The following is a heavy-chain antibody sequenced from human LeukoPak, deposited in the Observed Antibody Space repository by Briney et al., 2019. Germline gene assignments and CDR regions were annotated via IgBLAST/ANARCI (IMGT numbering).Heavy chain of an antibody. Sequence: PGGSLRLSCAASGFTFSSHWMHWVRQAPGKGLVWVSRINSDGSSTSYADSVKGRFTISRDNAKNTLYLQMNSLRAEDTAVYYCARSNYDILTGYYIDPFYFDYWGQGTLVTVSS. CDR2: INSDGSST. CDR1: GFTFSSHW. J-gene: IGHJ4*02. V-gene: IGHV3-74*01. CDR3: ARSNYDILTGYYIDPFYFDY. D-gene: IGHD3-9*01.